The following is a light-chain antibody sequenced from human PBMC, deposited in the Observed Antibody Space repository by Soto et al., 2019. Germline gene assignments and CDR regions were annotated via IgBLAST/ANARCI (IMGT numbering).Light chain of an antibody. CDR2: KVS. CDR3: MQGTHWPIT. Sequence: DVVMTQSPLSLPVTLGQPASISCRSNQSLVHSDGIAYFSWFQQRPGRSPRRLIYKVSNRDSGVQARFSGSGSGTDFALKIRRVEAEDVGVYYCMQGTHWPITVGQGTRVEIK. CDR1: QSLVHSDGIAY. V-gene: IGKV2-30*02. J-gene: IGKJ5*01.